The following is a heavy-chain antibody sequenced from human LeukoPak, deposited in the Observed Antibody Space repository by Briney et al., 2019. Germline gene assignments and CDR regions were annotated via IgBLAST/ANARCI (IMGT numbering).Heavy chain of an antibody. Sequence: SETLSLTCAVYGGSFSGYYWSWIRQPPGKGLEWIGEINHSGSTNYNPSLKSRVTISVDTSKNQFSLKLSSVTAADTAVYYCASESGIAVAGTGYWGQGTLVTASS. V-gene: IGHV4-34*01. D-gene: IGHD6-19*01. CDR1: GGSFSGYY. CDR2: INHSGST. J-gene: IGHJ4*02. CDR3: ASESGIAVAGTGY.